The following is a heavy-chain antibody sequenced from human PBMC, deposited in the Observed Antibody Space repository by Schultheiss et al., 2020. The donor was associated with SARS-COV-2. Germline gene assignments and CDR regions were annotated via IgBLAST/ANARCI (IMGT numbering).Heavy chain of an antibody. Sequence: GESLKISCAASGLNFINYGMHWVRQAPGKGLEWVAAIAYHGNDKYYADSVKGRFSISRDDSKNTVYLQMNSLRVDDTAVYYCAAERGRAAYCGGDCTVYGVDVWGQGTTVTVSS. CDR1: GLNFINYG. D-gene: IGHD2-21*02. V-gene: IGHV3-30*03. CDR2: IAYHGNDK. J-gene: IGHJ6*02. CDR3: AAERGRAAYCGGDCTVYGVDV.